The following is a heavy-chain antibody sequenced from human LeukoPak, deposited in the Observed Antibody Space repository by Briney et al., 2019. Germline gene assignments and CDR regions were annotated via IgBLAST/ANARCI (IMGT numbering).Heavy chain of an antibody. V-gene: IGHV3-30*02. J-gene: IGHJ4*02. CDR1: GFTFSSYG. D-gene: IGHD6-13*01. CDR2: IRYDGSNK. Sequence: RGSLRLSCAASGFTFSSYGMHWVRQAPGKGLEWVAFIRYDGSNKYYADSVKGRFTISRDNSKNTLYLQMNSLRAEHTAVYYCAKEGTAAGTVYFDYWGQGTLVTVSS. CDR3: AKEGTAAGTVYFDY.